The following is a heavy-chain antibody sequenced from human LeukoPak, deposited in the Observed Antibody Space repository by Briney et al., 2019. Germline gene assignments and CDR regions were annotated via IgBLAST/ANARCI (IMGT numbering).Heavy chain of an antibody. CDR2: MYTSGTT. V-gene: IGHV4-4*07. J-gene: IGHJ6*04. Sequence: SETLSLTCTVSGRSISTYYWSWIRQPAGKGLEWIGRMYTSGTTKYNPSLKSRVTMSVDTSNNEFSLKVSSVTAADTAVYYCARDQGSYYGVDVWGEGTTVTVSS. CDR3: ARDQGSYYGVDV. CDR1: GRSISTYY.